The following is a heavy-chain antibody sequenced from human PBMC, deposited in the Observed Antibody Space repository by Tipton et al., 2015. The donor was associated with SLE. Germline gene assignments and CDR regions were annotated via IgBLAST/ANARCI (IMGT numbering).Heavy chain of an antibody. CDR1: GGSISGYY. J-gene: IGHJ5*02. V-gene: IGHV4-4*07. Sequence: TLSLTCTVSGGSISGYYWDWIRQPAGKGLEWIGRVYSDGDTNYNPSLKRRVTMSVDTSRNQFSLRLTSVTAADTAVYYCVGGGFGVPNWFDPWGQGTLVTVSS. D-gene: IGHD3-10*01. CDR3: VGGGFGVPNWFDP. CDR2: VYSDGDT.